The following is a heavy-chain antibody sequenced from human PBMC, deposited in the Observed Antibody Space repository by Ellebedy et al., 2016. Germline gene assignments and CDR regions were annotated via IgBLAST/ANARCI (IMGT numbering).Heavy chain of an antibody. D-gene: IGHD2-15*01. CDR3: ARQVVVVVGPEYYSYGMDV. CDR2: SYSDGTT. Sequence: GGSLRLSCAASDFSVADNYLSWVRQAPGKGLEWVSVSYSDGTTLFADSVKGRFTISRDNSKNTLSLQMKSLRAEDTAVYYCARQVVVVVGPEYYSYGMDVWGQGTTVTVSS. CDR1: DFSVADNY. J-gene: IGHJ6*02. V-gene: IGHV3-53*01.